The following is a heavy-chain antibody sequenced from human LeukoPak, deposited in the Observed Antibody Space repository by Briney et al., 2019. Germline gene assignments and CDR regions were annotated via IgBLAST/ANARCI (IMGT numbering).Heavy chain of an antibody. D-gene: IGHD3-22*01. CDR3: AREGKGYYDSSGYRA. J-gene: IGHJ5*02. CDR1: GYTFTSYY. V-gene: IGHV1-46*01. CDR2: INPSGGST. Sequence: ASVKVSRKASGYTFTSYYMHWVRQAPGQGLEWMGIINPSGGSTSYAQKFQGRVTMTRDTSTSTVYMELSSLRSEDTAVYYCAREGKGYYDSSGYRAWGQGTLVTVSS.